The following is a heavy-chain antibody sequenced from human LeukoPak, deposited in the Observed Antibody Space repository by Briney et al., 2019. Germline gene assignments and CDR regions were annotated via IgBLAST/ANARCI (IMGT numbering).Heavy chain of an antibody. CDR1: GFTFSTYV. Sequence: GGSLRLSCAASGFTFSTYVMNWFRQAPGKGLEWVSTISVGAEYIFYADSVKGRFTISRDNSNNTLYLHMNSLSAEDTAVYYCAGGLYRSSWYWADWGQGTLVTVSS. CDR2: ISVGAEYI. CDR3: AGGLYRSSWYWAD. J-gene: IGHJ4*02. V-gene: IGHV3-23*01. D-gene: IGHD6-13*01.